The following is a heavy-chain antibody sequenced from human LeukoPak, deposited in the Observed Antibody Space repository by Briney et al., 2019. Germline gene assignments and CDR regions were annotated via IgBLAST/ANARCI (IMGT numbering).Heavy chain of an antibody. CDR1: GYTFTGYY. J-gene: IGHJ5*02. Sequence: ASVKVSCKASGYTFTGYYMHWVRQAPGQGLEWMGWINPNSGGTNYAQKFQGRVTMTRDTSISTAYMELSRLRSDDTAVYYCAQGPCSGASCYGRWRGFDPWGQGTLVTVSS. V-gene: IGHV1-2*02. CDR3: AQGPCSGASCYGRWRGFDP. D-gene: IGHD2-15*01. CDR2: INPNSGGT.